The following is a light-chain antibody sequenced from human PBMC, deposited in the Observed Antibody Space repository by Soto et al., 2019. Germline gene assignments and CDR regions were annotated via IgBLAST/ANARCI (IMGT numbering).Light chain of an antibody. V-gene: IGKV3-15*01. CDR3: QQYNNWPPYT. J-gene: IGKJ2*01. Sequence: EIVMTQSPVTLSVSLGERVTLSCRASQSVNSNLVWYQQKPGQAPRLLIYGASTRATGIPARFSGSGSGTEFTLTISSLQSEDFAVYCCQQYNNWPPYTFGQGTKLEIK. CDR1: QSVNSN. CDR2: GAS.